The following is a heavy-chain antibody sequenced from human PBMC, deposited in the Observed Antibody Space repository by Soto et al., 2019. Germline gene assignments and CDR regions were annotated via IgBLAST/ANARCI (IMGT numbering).Heavy chain of an antibody. D-gene: IGHD4-17*01. CDR1: GGSISSYY. CDR2: IYHSGST. V-gene: IGHV4-59*12. Sequence: SETLSLTCTVSGGSISSYYWSWIRQPPGKGLEWIGYIYHSGSTNYNPSLKSRVTISVDRSKNQFSLNLNSMTAADTAMYYCARGALRWSTSWDFDYWGQGTLVTVSS. CDR3: ARGALRWSTSWDFDY. J-gene: IGHJ4*02.